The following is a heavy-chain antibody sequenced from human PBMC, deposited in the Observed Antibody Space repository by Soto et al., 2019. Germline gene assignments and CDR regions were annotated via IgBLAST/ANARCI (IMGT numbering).Heavy chain of an antibody. CDR3: NTCGYHYGATYYFDY. CDR2: IKSKTDGGTT. J-gene: IGHJ4*02. D-gene: IGHD4-17*01. CDR1: GFTFSNAW. V-gene: IGHV3-15*01. Sequence: GSLRLSCAASGFTFSNAWMSWVRQAPGKGLEWVGRIKSKTDGGTTDYAAPVKGRFTISRDDSKNTLYLQMNSLKTEDTAVYYCNTCGYHYGATYYFDYWGQGTLVTVYS.